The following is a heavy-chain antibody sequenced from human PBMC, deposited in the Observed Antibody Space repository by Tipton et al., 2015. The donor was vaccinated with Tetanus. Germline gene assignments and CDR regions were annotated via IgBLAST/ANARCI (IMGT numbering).Heavy chain of an antibody. V-gene: IGHV3-53*01. CDR2: IYSGGST. D-gene: IGHD6-6*01. Sequence: SLRLSCAASGFTVSSNYMSWVRQAPGKRLEWVSVIYSGGSTYYADSVKGRFTISRDNSKNTLYLQMNSLRAEDTAVYYCAKYSSSSFDYWGQGTLVTVSS. J-gene: IGHJ4*02. CDR3: AKYSSSSFDY. CDR1: GFTVSSNY.